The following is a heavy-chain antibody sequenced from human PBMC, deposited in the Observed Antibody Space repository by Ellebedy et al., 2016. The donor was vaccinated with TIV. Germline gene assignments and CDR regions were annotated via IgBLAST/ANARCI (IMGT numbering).Heavy chain of an antibody. CDR2: ISYSGNT. CDR3: ARDGGFGWAFDV. Sequence: MPSETLSLTCTVSGGSISGYYWSWIRQPPGKGLEWIGYISYSGNTKYNPSLKSRVTISLDTSENQFSLKLSSVTAADTAVYYCARDGGFGWAFDVWGQGTMVTVSS. D-gene: IGHD3-10*01. V-gene: IGHV4-59*01. J-gene: IGHJ3*01. CDR1: GGSISGYY.